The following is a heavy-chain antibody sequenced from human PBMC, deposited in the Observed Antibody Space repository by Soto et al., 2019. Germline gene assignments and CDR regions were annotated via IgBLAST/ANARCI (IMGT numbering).Heavy chain of an antibody. CDR3: VREMVAPEGYYYGMDV. J-gene: IGHJ6*02. V-gene: IGHV3-30*04. CDR1: GFTFSSHA. Sequence: QVQLVESGGDVVQAGMSLRLSCVGSGFTFSSHAIHWVRQSPGKGLEWVAIVSSDASQKYYADSMKGRFTFSRDNSKNTLYVQLDRLRPEDAAVYYCVREMVAPEGYYYGMDVWGQGTTVTVSS. D-gene: IGHD2-15*01. CDR2: VSSDASQK.